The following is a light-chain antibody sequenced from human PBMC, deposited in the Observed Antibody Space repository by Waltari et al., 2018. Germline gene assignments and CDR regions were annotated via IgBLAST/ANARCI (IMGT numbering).Light chain of an antibody. CDR1: QYISRY. CDR2: EAS. CDR3: QQIYSSPWT. V-gene: IGKV1-39*01. Sequence: DIQMTQSPSSLSASVGDRVSITCRATQYISRYLNWYQQKPGEAPKLLLYEASSSQSGVPSRFSGSGSGTHFTLTISSLQPEDFAIYYCQQIYSSPWTFGQGTKVEI. J-gene: IGKJ1*01.